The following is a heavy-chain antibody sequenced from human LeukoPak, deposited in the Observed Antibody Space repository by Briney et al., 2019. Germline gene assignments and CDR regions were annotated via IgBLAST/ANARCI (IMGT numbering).Heavy chain of an antibody. J-gene: IGHJ5*02. Sequence: GGSLRLSCAASGFTVSDNYMSWVRQAPGKGLEWVSVMYSRGDTYYANSVKGRFTFSRDISKNTLYLQMNGLRTEDTAMYYCARDAPQVPAAGVLASWGQGTLVNVSS. CDR3: ARDAPQVPAAGVLAS. D-gene: IGHD6-13*01. CDR2: MYSRGDT. CDR1: GFTVSDNY. V-gene: IGHV3-53*01.